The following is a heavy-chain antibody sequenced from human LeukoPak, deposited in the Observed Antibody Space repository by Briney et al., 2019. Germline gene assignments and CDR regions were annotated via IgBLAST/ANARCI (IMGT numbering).Heavy chain of an antibody. D-gene: IGHD3-16*02. V-gene: IGHV1-24*01. J-gene: IGHJ4*02. CDR1: GYTLTELS. Sequence: ASVKVSFKVSGYTLTELSMHWVRQAPGKGLEGMGGFDPEDGETIYAQKFQGRVTMTEDTSTDTAYMELSSLRSEDTAVYYCATVSYDYVWGSYLQFDYWGQGTLVTVSS. CDR3: ATVSYDYVWGSYLQFDY. CDR2: FDPEDGET.